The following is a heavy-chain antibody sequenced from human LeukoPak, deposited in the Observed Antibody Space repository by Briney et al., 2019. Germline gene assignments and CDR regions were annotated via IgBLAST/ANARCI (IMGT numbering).Heavy chain of an antibody. D-gene: IGHD3-10*01. CDR2: IYSGGST. CDR1: GFTVSSNY. V-gene: IGHV3-53*01. Sequence: PGGFLRLSCAASGFTVSSNYMSWVRQAPGKGLEWVSVIYSGGSTYYADSVKGRFTVSRDNSKNTLYLQMNSLRAEDTAVYYCASSKRFGELLKDGMDVWGQGTTVTVSS. CDR3: ASSKRFGELLKDGMDV. J-gene: IGHJ6*02.